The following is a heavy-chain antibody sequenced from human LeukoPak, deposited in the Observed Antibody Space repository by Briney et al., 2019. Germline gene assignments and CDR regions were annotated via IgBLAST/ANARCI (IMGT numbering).Heavy chain of an antibody. Sequence: ASVKVSCKASGYTFTSYAMHWVRQAPGQRLEWMGWINAGNGNTKYSQKFQGRVTITRDTSAGTAYMELSSLRSADTAVYYCARADYGDYPNFDYWGQGTLVTVSS. J-gene: IGHJ4*02. CDR2: INAGNGNT. CDR1: GYTFTSYA. D-gene: IGHD4-17*01. CDR3: ARADYGDYPNFDY. V-gene: IGHV1-3*01.